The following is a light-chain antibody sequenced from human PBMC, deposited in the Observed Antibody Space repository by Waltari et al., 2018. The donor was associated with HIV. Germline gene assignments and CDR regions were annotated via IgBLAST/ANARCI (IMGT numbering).Light chain of an antibody. CDR2: RDT. CDR1: NIGSRS. CDR3: HLWDSTTAL. V-gene: IGLV3-9*01. Sequence: SYDLTQPLSVSVALGQTARITCGGDNIGSRSVHWYQRRLGQAPTLVIYRDTTRPSGSPERFSGSTSGNTATLTITGAQPGDEADYYCHLWDSTTALFGGGTKLTVL. J-gene: IGLJ2*01.